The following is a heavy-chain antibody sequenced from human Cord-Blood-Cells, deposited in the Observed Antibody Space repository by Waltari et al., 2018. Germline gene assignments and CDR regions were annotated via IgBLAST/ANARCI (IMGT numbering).Heavy chain of an antibody. CDR1: GGSISSSSYY. J-gene: IGHJ5*02. Sequence: QLQLQESGPGLVKPSETLSLTCTVSGGSISSSSYYWGWIRQPPGKGLEWIGSIYYSGSTYYNPSLKSRVTMSLDTSNNQFSLKLSSVTAADTAVYYCARHSYYDSSGYFNWFDPWGQGTLVTVSS. CDR3: ARHSYYDSSGYFNWFDP. CDR2: IYYSGST. V-gene: IGHV4-39*01. D-gene: IGHD3-22*01.